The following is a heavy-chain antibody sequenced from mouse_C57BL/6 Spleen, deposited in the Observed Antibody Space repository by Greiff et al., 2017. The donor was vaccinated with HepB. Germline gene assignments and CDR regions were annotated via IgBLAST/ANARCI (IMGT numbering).Heavy chain of an antibody. J-gene: IGHJ2*01. Sequence: QVHVKQSGAELVKPGASVKLSCKASGYTFTSYWMHWVKQRPGQGLEWIGMIHPNSGSTNYNEKFKSKATLTVDKSSSTAYMQLSSLTSEDSAVYYCARRGYSNFDYWGQGTTLTVSS. CDR1: GYTFTSYW. CDR2: IHPNSGST. V-gene: IGHV1-64*01. CDR3: ARRGYSNFDY. D-gene: IGHD2-5*01.